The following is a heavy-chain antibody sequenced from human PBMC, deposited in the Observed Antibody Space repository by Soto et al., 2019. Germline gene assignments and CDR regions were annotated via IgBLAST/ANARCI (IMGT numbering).Heavy chain of an antibody. CDR1: GFTFSIFT. CDR3: ARGSGGLDV. D-gene: IGHD3-10*01. Sequence: EVQLVESGGGLVKPGGSLRLSCAASGFTFSIFTMNWVRQAPGKGLEWVSSFSSVSSYIYYADSVKGRFTISRDNAKNSLYLQMNSLTAEGTAVYYCARGSGGLDVWGQGTTVTVSS. V-gene: IGHV3-21*01. J-gene: IGHJ6*02. CDR2: FSSVSSYI.